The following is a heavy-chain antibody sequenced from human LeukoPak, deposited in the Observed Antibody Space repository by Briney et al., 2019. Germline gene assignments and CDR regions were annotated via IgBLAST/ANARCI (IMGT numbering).Heavy chain of an antibody. CDR3: ARGGQLWAPLSTY. CDR2: IYTSGST. J-gene: IGHJ4*02. D-gene: IGHD5-18*01. V-gene: IGHV4-61*02. Sequence: PSETLSLTCTVSGGSISSGSYYWSWIRQPAGKGLEWIGRIYTSGSTNYNPSLKSRVTISVDTSKNQFSLKLSSVTAADTAVYYCARGGQLWAPLSTYWGQGTLVTVSS. CDR1: GGSISSGSYY.